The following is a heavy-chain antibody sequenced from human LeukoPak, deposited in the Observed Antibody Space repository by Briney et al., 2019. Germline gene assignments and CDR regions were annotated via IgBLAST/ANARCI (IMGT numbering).Heavy chain of an antibody. D-gene: IGHD5-18*01. V-gene: IGHV3-53*01. Sequence: GGSLRLSCAASGFTVSSNYMSWVRQAPGKGLEWVSVIYSGGSTYYADSVKGRFTISRDNSKNTLYLQMNSLRAEDTAVYYCARERGYSYGYSPYFDYWGQGTLVTVSS. CDR1: GFTVSSNY. CDR2: IYSGGST. CDR3: ARERGYSYGYSPYFDY. J-gene: IGHJ4*02.